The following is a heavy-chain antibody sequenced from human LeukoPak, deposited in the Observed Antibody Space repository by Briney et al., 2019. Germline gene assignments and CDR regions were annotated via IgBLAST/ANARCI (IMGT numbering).Heavy chain of an antibody. CDR2: ISSSSSYI. CDR3: ARDRQQLVRRGDAFDI. Sequence: PGRSLRLSCAASGFTFSSYSMSWVRQAPGKGLEWVSSISSSSSYIYYADSVKGRFTISRDNAKNSLYLQMNSLRAEDTAVYYCARDRQQLVRRGDAFDIWGQGTMVTVSS. J-gene: IGHJ3*02. V-gene: IGHV3-21*01. CDR1: GFTFSSYS. D-gene: IGHD6-13*01.